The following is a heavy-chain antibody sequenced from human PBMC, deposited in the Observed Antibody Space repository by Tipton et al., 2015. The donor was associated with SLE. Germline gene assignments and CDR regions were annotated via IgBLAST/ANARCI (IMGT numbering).Heavy chain of an antibody. CDR3: ASRGDGYIGDYGMDV. V-gene: IGHV4-61*09. CDR2: IYTSGST. D-gene: IGHD5-24*01. J-gene: IGHJ6*02. Sequence: LRLSCTVSGGSISSGSYYWSWIRQPAGKGLEWIGYIYTSGSTNYNPSLKSRVTISVDTSKNQFSLKLSSVTAADTAVYYCASRGDGYIGDYGMDVWGQGTTVTVSS. CDR1: GGSISSGSYY.